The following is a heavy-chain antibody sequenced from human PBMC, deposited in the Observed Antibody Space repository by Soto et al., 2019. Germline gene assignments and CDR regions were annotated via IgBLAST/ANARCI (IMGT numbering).Heavy chain of an antibody. Sequence: GGSLRLSCAASGFTFSSYAMSWVRQAPGKGLEWVSAISGSGGSTYYADSVKGRFTISRDNSKNTLYLQMNSLRAEDTAVYYCASRAIWFGELSSDYWGQGTLVTVYS. J-gene: IGHJ4*02. D-gene: IGHD3-10*01. CDR3: ASRAIWFGELSSDY. CDR1: GFTFSSYA. CDR2: ISGSGGST. V-gene: IGHV3-23*01.